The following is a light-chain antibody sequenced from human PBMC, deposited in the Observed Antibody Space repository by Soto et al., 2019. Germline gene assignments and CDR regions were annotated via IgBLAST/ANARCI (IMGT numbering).Light chain of an antibody. V-gene: IGKV3-15*01. Sequence: ETVMTQSPATLSVSPGERATLSCRASQSISSNLAWYQQKPGQAPRLLMFRTSTRATGVPARFSGSGSGTEFNITISSLQSEDFAVYYCHQYNNWPRDTCGGGTKVEIK. CDR1: QSISSN. J-gene: IGKJ4*02. CDR2: RTS. CDR3: HQYNNWPRDT.